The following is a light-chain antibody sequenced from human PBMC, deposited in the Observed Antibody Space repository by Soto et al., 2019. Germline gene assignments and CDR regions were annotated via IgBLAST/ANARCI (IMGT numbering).Light chain of an antibody. CDR1: QDISRY. V-gene: IGKV1-9*01. Sequence: QLTQSPSSLSASVGDRVTITCRASQDISRYLAWYQQKAGKAPKLLIYGTSTLQSGVPSRFSAFGSGTEFTLTFSSLQPEDFATYHCQQLQRTPFTFGPGTTVDV. CDR3: QQLQRTPFT. CDR2: GTS. J-gene: IGKJ3*01.